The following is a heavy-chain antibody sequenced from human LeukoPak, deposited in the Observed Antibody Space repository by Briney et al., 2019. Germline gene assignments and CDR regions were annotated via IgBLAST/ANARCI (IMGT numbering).Heavy chain of an antibody. CDR2: INHSGST. CDR1: GGSFSGYY. Sequence: SETLSLTCAVYGGSFSGYYWSWIRQPPGKGLEWIGEINHSGSTNYNPSLKSRVTISVDTPKNQFSLKLSSVTAADTAVYYCARGRSRYSSSWYSSFDYWGQGTLVTVSS. D-gene: IGHD6-13*01. V-gene: IGHV4-34*01. J-gene: IGHJ4*02. CDR3: ARGRSRYSSSWYSSFDY.